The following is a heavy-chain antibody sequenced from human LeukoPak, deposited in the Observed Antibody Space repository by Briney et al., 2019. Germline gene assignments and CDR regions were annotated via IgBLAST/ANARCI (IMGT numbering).Heavy chain of an antibody. CDR1: GFTFVNAS. CDR2: ISGSGGST. J-gene: IGHJ4*02. D-gene: IGHD3-3*01. CDR3: AKDRGGVPDY. Sequence: GGSLRLSCLTSGFTFVNASMSWVRQAPGKGLEWVSAISGSGGSTYYADSVKGRFTISRDNSKNTLYLQMNSLRAEDTAVYYCAKDRGGVPDYWGQGTLVTVSS. V-gene: IGHV3-23*01.